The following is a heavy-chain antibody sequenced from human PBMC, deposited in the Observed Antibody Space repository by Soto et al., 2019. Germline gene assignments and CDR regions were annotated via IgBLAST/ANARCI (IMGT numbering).Heavy chain of an antibody. V-gene: IGHV1-58*01. CDR2: IVVGSGNT. CDR1: GFTFTSSA. CDR3: AADPFYGDYESYYYYGMDV. D-gene: IGHD4-17*01. Sequence: ASVKVSCKASGFTFTSSAVQWVRQARGQRLEWIGWIVVGSGNTNYAQKFQERVTITRDMSTSTAYMELSSLRSEDTAVYYCAADPFYGDYESYYYYGMDVWGQGTTVTVSS. J-gene: IGHJ6*02.